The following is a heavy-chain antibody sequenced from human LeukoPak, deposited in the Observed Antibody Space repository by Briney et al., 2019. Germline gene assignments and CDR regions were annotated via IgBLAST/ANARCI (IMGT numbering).Heavy chain of an antibody. CDR2: MNPDSGNT. D-gene: IGHD2-2*01. CDR3: ARGYYCSSTSCYLDDFWSGPPIPLYYYYYYMDV. V-gene: IGHV1-8*03. J-gene: IGHJ6*03. CDR1: GYTFTSYD. Sequence: ASVKVSCKASGYTFTSYDIYWVRQAPGQGLEWMGWMNPDSGNTDYTQKFQGRVTITRNTSISTAYMELSSLRSEDTAVYYCARGYYCSSTSCYLDDFWSGPPIPLYYYYYYMDVWGKGTTVTVSS.